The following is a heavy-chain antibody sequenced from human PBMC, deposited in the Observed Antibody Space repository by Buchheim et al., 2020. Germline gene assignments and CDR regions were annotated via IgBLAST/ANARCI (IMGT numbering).Heavy chain of an antibody. CDR3: AKDRGYSSGWYDYYGMDV. CDR2: ISYYGSNK. J-gene: IGHJ6*02. D-gene: IGHD6-19*01. Sequence: QVQLVESGGGVVQPGRSLRLPCAASGFTFSSYGMHWVRQAPGKGLEWVAVISYYGSNKYYADSVKGRFTISRDNSKNTLYLQMNSLRAEDTAVYYCAKDRGYSSGWYDYYGMDVWGQGTT. CDR1: GFTFSSYG. V-gene: IGHV3-30*18.